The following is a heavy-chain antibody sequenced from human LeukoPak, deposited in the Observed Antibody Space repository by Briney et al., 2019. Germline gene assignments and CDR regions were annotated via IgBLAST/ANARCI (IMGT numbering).Heavy chain of an antibody. V-gene: IGHV1-46*01. CDR1: GFTLTNYY. CDR3: AREESGGFFDY. CDR2: INPTGSST. Sequence: GASVKVSCKASGFTLTNYYKHWVRQAPGQGLEWMGLINPTGSSTNYAQNFRGRVTMTRDTSTSTVYMELSSLRSEDTAVYYCAREESGGFFDYWGQGTLVTVSS. J-gene: IGHJ4*02. D-gene: IGHD2-8*02.